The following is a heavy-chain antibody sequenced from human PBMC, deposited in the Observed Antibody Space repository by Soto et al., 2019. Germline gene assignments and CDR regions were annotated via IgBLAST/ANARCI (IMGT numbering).Heavy chain of an antibody. CDR3: AKAGSGWYLAHYYMDV. J-gene: IGHJ6*03. Sequence: GGSLRLSCAASRFTFTIYAMSWVRQAPGKGLEWVSAISGGGGDTYYADSVKGRFTISRDNSKNTLYLQMKSLRAEDTAVYYCAKAGSGWYLAHYYMDVWGKGTTVTVSS. CDR1: RFTFTIYA. CDR2: ISGGGGDT. V-gene: IGHV3-23*01. D-gene: IGHD6-19*01.